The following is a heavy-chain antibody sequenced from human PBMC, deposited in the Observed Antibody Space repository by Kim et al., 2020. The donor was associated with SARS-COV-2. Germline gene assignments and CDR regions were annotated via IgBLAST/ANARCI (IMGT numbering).Heavy chain of an antibody. CDR2: T. J-gene: IGHJ4*02. V-gene: IGHV4-59*09. D-gene: IGHD6-19*01. CDR3: ARGVEPWLAHY. Sequence: TNYNPSLKSRVTISVDTSKNQCSLKLSSVTAADTAVYYCARGVEPWLAHYWGQGTLVTVSS.